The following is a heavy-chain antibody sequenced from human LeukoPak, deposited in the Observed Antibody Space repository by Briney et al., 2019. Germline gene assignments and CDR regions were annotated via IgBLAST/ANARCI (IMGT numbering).Heavy chain of an antibody. CDR3: ARDHNYAFDN. V-gene: IGHV3-48*01. J-gene: IGHJ4*02. Sequence: GGSLRLSCTASGFPFIEYSMNWVRQVPGKGLEWIAYIGIDSGNTKYADSVRGRFTISADKAKNSLYLQMSSLRVEDTAVYYCARDHNYAFDNWGQGTLVSVAS. CDR2: IGIDSGNT. D-gene: IGHD1-1*01. CDR1: GFPFIEYS.